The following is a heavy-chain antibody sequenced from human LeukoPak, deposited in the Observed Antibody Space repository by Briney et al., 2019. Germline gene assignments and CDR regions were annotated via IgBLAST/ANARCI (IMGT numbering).Heavy chain of an antibody. CDR2: IYYSGST. D-gene: IGHD5-18*01. V-gene: IGHV4-59*01. Sequence: SETLSLTCTVSGGSISSYYWSWVRQPPGKGLEWIGYIYYSGSTNYNPSLKSRVTISVDTSKSQFSLKVSSVTAADTAVYYCARDRWLGYWGRGTLVTVSS. CDR1: GGSISSYY. J-gene: IGHJ4*02. CDR3: ARDRWLGY.